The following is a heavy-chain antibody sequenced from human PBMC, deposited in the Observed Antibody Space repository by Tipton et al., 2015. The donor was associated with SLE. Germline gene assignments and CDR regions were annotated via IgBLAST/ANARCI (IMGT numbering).Heavy chain of an antibody. Sequence: TLSLTCTVSGGSISSSSYYWGWLRQPPGKGLEWIGSIYYSGSTYYNPSLKSRVTISVDTSKNQFSLKLSSVTAADTAVYYCARHHYSNYVHDYWGQGTLVTVSS. CDR1: GGSISSSSYY. D-gene: IGHD4-11*01. CDR3: ARHHYSNYVHDY. CDR2: IYYSGST. V-gene: IGHV4-39*07. J-gene: IGHJ4*02.